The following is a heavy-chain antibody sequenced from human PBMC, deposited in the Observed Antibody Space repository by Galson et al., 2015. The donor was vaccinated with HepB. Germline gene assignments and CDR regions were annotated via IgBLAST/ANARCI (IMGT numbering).Heavy chain of an antibody. J-gene: IGHJ4*02. CDR2: ISWNSDYI. Sequence: SLRLSCAASGFTFHNYAMHWVRQGPGRGLEWVSGISWNSDYIAYADSVKGRFTISRDNAKNSLYLQMNSLRAEDTALYYCAKDISGYSSSSSDYWGQGTLVTVSS. D-gene: IGHD6-6*01. CDR1: GFTFHNYA. CDR3: AKDISGYSSSSSDY. V-gene: IGHV3-9*01.